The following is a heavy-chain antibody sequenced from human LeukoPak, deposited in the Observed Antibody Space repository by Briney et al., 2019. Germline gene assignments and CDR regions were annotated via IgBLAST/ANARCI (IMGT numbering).Heavy chain of an antibody. CDR2: INHRGST. V-gene: IGHV4-34*01. CDR1: GGSFSGYY. D-gene: IGHD1-26*01. Sequence: SETLSLTCAVYGGSFSGYYWSWIRQPPGKGLEWIGEINHRGSTNYNPSLKSRVTISVDTSKNQFSLKLSSVTAADTAVYYCARGRGTVGATHRGSLRYSHFDYWGQGTLVTVSS. CDR3: ARGRGTVGATHRGSLRYSHFDY. J-gene: IGHJ4*02.